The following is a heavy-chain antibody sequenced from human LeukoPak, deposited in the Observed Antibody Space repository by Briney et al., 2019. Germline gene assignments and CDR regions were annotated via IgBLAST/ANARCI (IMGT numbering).Heavy chain of an antibody. V-gene: IGHV3-30*18. CDR2: ISYDGSNK. D-gene: IGHD6-19*01. CDR3: AKDGSGWYVLDY. J-gene: IGHJ4*02. CDR1: GFTLSSYG. Sequence: PGGSLRLSCAASGFTLSSYGMHWVRQAPGKGLEWVAVISYDGSNKYYADSVKGRFTISRDNSKNTLYLQMNSLRAEDTAVYYCAKDGSGWYVLDYWGQGTLVTVSS.